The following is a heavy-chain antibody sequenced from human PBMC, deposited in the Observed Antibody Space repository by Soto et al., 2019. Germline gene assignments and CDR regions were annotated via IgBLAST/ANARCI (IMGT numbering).Heavy chain of an antibody. CDR2: ISYDGSNK. CDR3: ARDRGSGWYRGSGAYYGMDV. Sequence: GGSLRLSCAASGFTFSSYAMHWVRQAPGKGLEWVAVISYDGSNKYYADSVKGRFTISRDNSKNTLYLQMNSLRAEDTAVYYCARDRGSGWYRGSGAYYGMDVWGQGTTVTVSS. J-gene: IGHJ6*02. V-gene: IGHV3-30-3*01. D-gene: IGHD6-19*01. CDR1: GFTFSSYA.